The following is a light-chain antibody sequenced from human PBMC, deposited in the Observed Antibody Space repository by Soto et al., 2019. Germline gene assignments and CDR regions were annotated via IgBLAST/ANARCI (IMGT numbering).Light chain of an antibody. CDR1: QSISSY. V-gene: IGKV1-39*01. Sequence: DIQMTQSPSSLSASVGGRFTITCRASQSISSYLNWYQQKPGKAPKLLIYAASSLQSGVPSRFSGSGSGTDFTLTISSLQPEDFATYYCQQSYSTPLTFGGGTKVEIK. J-gene: IGKJ4*01. CDR2: AAS. CDR3: QQSYSTPLT.